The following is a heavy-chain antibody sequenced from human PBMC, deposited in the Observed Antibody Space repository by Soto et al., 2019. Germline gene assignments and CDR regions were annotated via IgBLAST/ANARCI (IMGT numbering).Heavy chain of an antibody. CDR1: GFSFSNYA. Sequence: EVHLLESGGGLVQPGGSLRLSCAASGFSFSNYAMTWVRRAPGKGLEWVSAISASGGGTFYADSVKGRFIISRDSSKSTLYLQMNSLRVEDTAVYYCAKRRSSTTSCLGSWGQGTLVTVSS. J-gene: IGHJ5*02. CDR3: AKRRSSTTSCLGS. D-gene: IGHD2-2*01. V-gene: IGHV3-23*01. CDR2: ISASGGGT.